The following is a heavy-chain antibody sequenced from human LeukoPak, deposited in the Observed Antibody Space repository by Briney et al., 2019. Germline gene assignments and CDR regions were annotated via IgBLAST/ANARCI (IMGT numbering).Heavy chain of an antibody. CDR1: GFSFSDYS. J-gene: IGHJ4*02. CDR3: ASGTIVGARGADN. Sequence: GGSLRLSCAASGFSFSDYSMTWVRQAPGKALEWVSSISGNSFHIFYADSVKGRFTISRDNAYKSLYLQLNSLRAEDTAVYYCASGTIVGARGADNWGQGTLVTVSS. D-gene: IGHD1-26*01. CDR2: ISGNSFHI. V-gene: IGHV3-21*01.